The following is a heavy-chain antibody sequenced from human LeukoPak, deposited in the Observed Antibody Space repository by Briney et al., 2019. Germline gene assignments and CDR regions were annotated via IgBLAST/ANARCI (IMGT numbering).Heavy chain of an antibody. V-gene: IGHV3-7*04. D-gene: IGHD4-17*01. CDR2: IKEDGTEK. J-gene: IGHJ4*02. Sequence: GGSLRLSCAASGFSFSSYWMSWVRQAPGKGLEWGANIKEDGTEKYYVDSVKGRFTISRDNAKNSLYLQMNSLRAEDTAVYYCARAPPPTVTTVFFDYWGQGTLVTVSS. CDR1: GFSFSSYW. CDR3: ARAPPPTVTTVFFDY.